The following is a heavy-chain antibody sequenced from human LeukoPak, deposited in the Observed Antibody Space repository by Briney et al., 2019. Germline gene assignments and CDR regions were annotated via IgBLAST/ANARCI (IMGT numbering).Heavy chain of an antibody. V-gene: IGHV3-7*01. CDR3: ARLPTYYDFWSHFDY. CDR1: GFTFSSYW. Sequence: GGSLRLSCAASGFTFSSYWMSWVRQAPGKGLEWVANIKQDGSEKYYVDSVKGRFTISRDNAKNSLYLQMNSLRAEDTAVYYCARLPTYYDFWSHFDYWGQGTVVTVS. J-gene: IGHJ4*02. D-gene: IGHD3-3*01. CDR2: IKQDGSEK.